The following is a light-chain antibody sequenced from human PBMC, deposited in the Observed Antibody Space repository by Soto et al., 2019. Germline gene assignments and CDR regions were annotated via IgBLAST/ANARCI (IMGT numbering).Light chain of an antibody. CDR2: GVS. CDR3: HHYGSSPYT. V-gene: IGKV3-20*01. CDR1: QSLSGNY. J-gene: IGKJ2*01. Sequence: EIVLTQAPGTLSLSQAERATLSCSAIQSLSGNYVAWYKQKPGQAPRLLIVGVSSRDTGIPDRFSGSGSGTDFTLTINRLVPDDFAVYYCHHYGSSPYTFGRRTKLEIK.